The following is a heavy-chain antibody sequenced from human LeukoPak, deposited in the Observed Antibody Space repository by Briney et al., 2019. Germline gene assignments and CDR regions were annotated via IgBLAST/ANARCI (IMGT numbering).Heavy chain of an antibody. J-gene: IGHJ4*02. CDR1: GFTFGDFD. Sequence: AGGSLRLSCTASGFTFGDFDMSWVRQAPGKGVEGVGSFRSKAYGGTTEYAASVEGRFTISRDDSKSIAYLQINSLKTEDTAVYYCTRELGRYSSSWYLGWGQGTLVTVSS. CDR3: TRELGRYSSSWYLG. V-gene: IGHV3-49*04. CDR2: FRSKAYGGTT. D-gene: IGHD6-13*01.